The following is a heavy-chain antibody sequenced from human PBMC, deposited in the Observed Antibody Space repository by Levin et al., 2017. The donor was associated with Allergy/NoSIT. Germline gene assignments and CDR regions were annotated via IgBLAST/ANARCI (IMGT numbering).Heavy chain of an antibody. J-gene: IGHJ4*02. Sequence: LSQTLSLTCSVSGGSIRSDYWSWIRQPPGKGLEWIGYISYTGTKYNPSLKSRVIISEGTSKNQFSLKLTSVTSADTAVYYCARIGVKAPATFLDYWGQGTLVTVSS. CDR2: ISYTGT. V-gene: IGHV4-59*01. CDR3: ARIGVKAPATFLDY. CDR1: GGSIRSDY. D-gene: IGHD3-3*01.